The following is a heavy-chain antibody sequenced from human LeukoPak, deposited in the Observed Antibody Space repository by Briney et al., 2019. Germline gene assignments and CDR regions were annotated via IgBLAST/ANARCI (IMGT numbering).Heavy chain of an antibody. D-gene: IGHD3-22*01. CDR2: IKSDGST. CDR3: ARAPSEIGGYYPEYFRH. Sequence: GGSLRLSCAASGFTFSSYWMHWVRQPPGKGLVWVSRIKSDGSTNYADSVKGRFTISRDNAKNTVSLQMNSLRAEDTGVYYCARAPSEIGGYYPEYFRHWGQGTLVTVSS. CDR1: GFTFSSYW. J-gene: IGHJ1*01. V-gene: IGHV3-74*01.